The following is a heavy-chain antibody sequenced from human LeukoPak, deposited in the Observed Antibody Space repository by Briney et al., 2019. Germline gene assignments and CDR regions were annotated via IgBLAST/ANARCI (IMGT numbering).Heavy chain of an antibody. D-gene: IGHD2-2*01. CDR1: GGSISSSNW. V-gene: IGHV4-4*02. Sequence: SETLSLTCAVSGGSISSSNWWSWVRQPPGKGLEWIGEIYHSGSTYYNPSLKSRVTISVDTSKNQFSLKLSSVTAADTAVYYCARQGSTSYDWFDPWGQGTLVTVSS. J-gene: IGHJ5*02. CDR3: ARQGSTSYDWFDP. CDR2: IYHSGST.